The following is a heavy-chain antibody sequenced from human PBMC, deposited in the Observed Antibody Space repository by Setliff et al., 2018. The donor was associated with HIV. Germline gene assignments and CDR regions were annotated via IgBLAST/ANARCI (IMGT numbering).Heavy chain of an antibody. V-gene: IGHV1-8*02. CDR2: MNPNNGNT. CDR3: ARAVASKNIRGEYYFDY. Sequence: EASVKVSCKASGYNFTDYDINWVRQATGQGLEWMGWMNPNNGNTGYAEKFQGRVTMTRDTSISTAYMELSSLRSDDTAVYYCARAVASKNIRGEYYFDYWGQGTLVTVSS. D-gene: IGHD3-16*01. CDR1: GYNFTDYD. J-gene: IGHJ4*02.